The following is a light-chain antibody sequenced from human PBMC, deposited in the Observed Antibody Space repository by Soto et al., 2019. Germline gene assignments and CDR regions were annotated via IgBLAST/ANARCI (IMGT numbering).Light chain of an antibody. CDR2: DTS. CDR3: QQYGSSPGT. Sequence: EIVLTQSPGTLSLSPGERATLSCRASQSVSDRYLAWYQQKPGQAPSLLIYDTSTRATGIPDRFSGSGSGTDFTLTISRVEPEDFAMYYCQQYGSSPGTFGQGTKVEI. CDR1: QSVSDRY. J-gene: IGKJ1*01. V-gene: IGKV3-20*01.